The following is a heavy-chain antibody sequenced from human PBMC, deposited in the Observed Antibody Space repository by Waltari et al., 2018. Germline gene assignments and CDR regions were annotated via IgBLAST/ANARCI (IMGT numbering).Heavy chain of an antibody. Sequence: QVQLVQSGAEVKKPGASVKVSCKVSGYTLTELSMHWVRQAPGKGLGWLGGWKAGNGATIDEQKYKGRVTVTEDTSTDAAYMELSIVRSEYTAVDYAANPGLGSLTGYNGNHRVWVYWGQGTLVTVSS. D-gene: IGHD1-20*01. CDR2: WKAGNGAT. CDR1: GYTLTELS. CDR3: ANPGLGSLTGYNGNHRVWVY. V-gene: IGHV1-24*01. J-gene: IGHJ4*02.